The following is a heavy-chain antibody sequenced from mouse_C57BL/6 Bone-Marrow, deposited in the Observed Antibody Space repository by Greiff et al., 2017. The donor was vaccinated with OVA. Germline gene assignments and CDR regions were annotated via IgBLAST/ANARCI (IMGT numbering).Heavy chain of an antibody. CDR2: ISDGGSYT. D-gene: IGHD1-1*01. CDR1: GFTFSSYA. V-gene: IGHV5-4*01. J-gene: IGHJ2*01. CDR3: ARDLYYGSRFDY. Sequence: DVKLVESGGGLVKPGGSLQLSCAASGFTFSSYAMSWVRQTPEKRLEWVATISDGGSYTYYPDNVKGRFTISRDNAKNNLYLQMSHLKSEDTAMYYCARDLYYGSRFDYWGQGTTRTVSS.